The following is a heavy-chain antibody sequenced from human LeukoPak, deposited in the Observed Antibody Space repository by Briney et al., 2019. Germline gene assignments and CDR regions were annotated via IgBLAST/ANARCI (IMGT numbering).Heavy chain of an antibody. CDR3: ARRGYSYGFYAFDI. CDR2: IFHSGST. J-gene: IGHJ3*02. Sequence: SETLSLTCAVSGGSISSAGYSWGWIRQPPGKGLEWIGYIFHSGSTYYNPSLKSRVTISPDRSKNQFSLKLSSVTAADTAVYYCARRGYSYGFYAFDIWGQGTMVTVSS. V-gene: IGHV4-30-2*01. D-gene: IGHD5-18*01. CDR1: GGSISSAGYS.